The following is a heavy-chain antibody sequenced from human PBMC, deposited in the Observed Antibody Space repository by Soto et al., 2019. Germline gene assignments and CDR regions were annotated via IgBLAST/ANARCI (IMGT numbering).Heavy chain of an antibody. V-gene: IGHV1-8*01. CDR1: GYTFTSYD. CDR2: MNPNSGNT. D-gene: IGHD3-9*01. Sequence: QVQLVQSGAEVKKPGASVKVSCKASGYTFTSYDINWVRQATGQGLEWMGWMNPNSGNTGYAQKFQGRVTMTRNTSISTAYMELSSLRSEDTAVYYWARGKVRYFDWSPPRDWFDPWGQGTLVTVSS. CDR3: ARGKVRYFDWSPPRDWFDP. J-gene: IGHJ5*02.